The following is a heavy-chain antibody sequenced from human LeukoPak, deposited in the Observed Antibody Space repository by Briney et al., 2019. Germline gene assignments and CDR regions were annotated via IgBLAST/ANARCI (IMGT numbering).Heavy chain of an antibody. CDR2: IYYSGST. CDR3: ARLPSGYSYGYDYYGMDV. D-gene: IGHD5-18*01. Sequence: SETLSLTCTVSGGSISSYYWSWIRQPPGKGLEWIGYIYYSGSTDYNPSLKSRVTISVDTSKNQFSLKLSSVTAADTAVYYCARLPSGYSYGYDYYGMDVWGQGTTVTVSS. V-gene: IGHV4-59*08. J-gene: IGHJ6*02. CDR1: GGSISSYY.